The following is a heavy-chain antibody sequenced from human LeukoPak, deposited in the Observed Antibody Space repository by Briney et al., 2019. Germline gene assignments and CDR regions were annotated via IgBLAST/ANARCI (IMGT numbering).Heavy chain of an antibody. CDR1: GFTFTTHW. CDR2: IKPDGSAK. V-gene: IGHV3-7*01. J-gene: IGHJ4*02. CDR3: ARDQAAMVPFDY. Sequence: PGGSLRLSCAASGFTFTTHWMSWVRQAPGKGLEWVANIKPDGSAKYYVDSVKGRFTVSRDNAKNSLYLQLNSLRAEDMAIYYCARDQAAMVPFDYWGQGTLVTVSS. D-gene: IGHD5-18*01.